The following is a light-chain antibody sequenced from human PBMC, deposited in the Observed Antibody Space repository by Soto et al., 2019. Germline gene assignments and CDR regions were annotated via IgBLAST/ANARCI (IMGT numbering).Light chain of an antibody. CDR1: SSDVGSYSL. CDR3: SSYAGSNNFV. Sequence: QSVLTQPASVSGSPGQSITISCTGTSSDVGSYSLVSWYQQHPGTAPKLMISEVSRRPSGVPERFSGSKSGNTASLTVSGLQADDEAHYYCSSYAGSNNFVFGTGTKVTVL. J-gene: IGLJ1*01. V-gene: IGLV2-8*01. CDR2: EVS.